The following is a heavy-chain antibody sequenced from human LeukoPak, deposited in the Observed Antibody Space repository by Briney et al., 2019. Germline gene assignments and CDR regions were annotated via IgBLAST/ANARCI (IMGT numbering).Heavy chain of an antibody. CDR3: AQSIAVPRIPTFDV. CDR1: EYTFSGHF. D-gene: IGHD6-19*01. Sequence: ASVRVSCKASEYTFSGHFIQWMRQAPGQGLEWVGWINPNSGGTNYAQKFQGRVTLTRDTSAGTAYMDLSSLRSDDAAVYYCAQSIAVPRIPTFDVWGQGTVVAVSS. V-gene: IGHV1-2*02. CDR2: INPNSGGT. J-gene: IGHJ3*01.